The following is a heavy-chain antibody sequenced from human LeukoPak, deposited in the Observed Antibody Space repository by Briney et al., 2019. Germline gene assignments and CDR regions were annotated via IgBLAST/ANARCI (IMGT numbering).Heavy chain of an antibody. J-gene: IGHJ4*02. V-gene: IGHV3-33*01. CDR1: GFTFSSYG. CDR2: IWFDGSNK. D-gene: IGHD6-19*01. Sequence: PGGSLRLSCAASGFTFSSYGMHWVRQAPGKGLEWVALIWFDGSNKYYAGSVRGRFTISRDNSKNTLYLQMNSLRAEDTAVYYCARGRHSSGLYDPIDSWGQGTLVTVSS. CDR3: ARGRHSSGLYDPIDS.